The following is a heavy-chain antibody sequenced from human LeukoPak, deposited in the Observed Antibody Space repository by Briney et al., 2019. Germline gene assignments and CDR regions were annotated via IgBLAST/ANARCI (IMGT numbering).Heavy chain of an antibody. V-gene: IGHV1-18*01. D-gene: IGHD2/OR15-2a*01. Sequence: ASVKVSCKTSGYTFTSHGISWVRQAPGQGLEWMGWISGYNGETSYAHNFQGRVTMTTDTSTSTVYMELRSLSSDDTAVYYCARRLSFSYTWFDPWGQGTLVTVSS. CDR2: ISGYNGET. CDR3: ARRLSFSYTWFDP. J-gene: IGHJ5*02. CDR1: GYTFTSHG.